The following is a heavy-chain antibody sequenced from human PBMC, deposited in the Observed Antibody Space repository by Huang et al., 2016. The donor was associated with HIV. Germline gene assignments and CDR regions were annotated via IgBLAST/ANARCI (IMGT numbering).Heavy chain of an antibody. D-gene: IGHD6-13*01. J-gene: IGHJ4*02. CDR1: GFTFATYG. V-gene: IGHV3-30*02. CDR2: IRVDATDK. Sequence: QVQLVESGGGVVQPGGSLRLSCAASGFTFATYGMHWVRPAPGKGVEGVAFIRVDATDKYYADSVKGRFTASRDNSKNTLFLHMNSLRPEDTALYYCAKIPPLHANLATSGPGPVDYWGQGTLVTVSS. CDR3: AKIPPLHANLATSGPGPVDY.